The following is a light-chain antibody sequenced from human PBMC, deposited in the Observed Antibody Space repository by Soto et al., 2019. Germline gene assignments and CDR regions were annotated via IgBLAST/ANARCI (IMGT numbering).Light chain of an antibody. CDR3: QQTFKTPHT. CDR1: QTISSY. J-gene: IGKJ2*01. Sequence: DIQMTQSPTSLSASVGDSVTIRCRARQTISSYLNWYQQQPGKAPKLLIYSASNLQTGVPSRFSGSGFGTDYTLTISSLQPADFATYYCQQTFKTPHTFGQGTKVDI. V-gene: IGKV1-39*01. CDR2: SAS.